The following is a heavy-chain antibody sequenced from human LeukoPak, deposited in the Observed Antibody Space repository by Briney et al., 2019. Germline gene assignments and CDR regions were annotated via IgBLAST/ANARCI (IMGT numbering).Heavy chain of an antibody. Sequence: SETLSLTCTVSGGSISSYYWSWIRQPPGKGLEWIGYICYSGSTNYNPSLKSRVTISVDTSKNQFSLKLSSVTAADTAVYYCARHVAAAAGPDYWGQGTLVTVSS. CDR1: GGSISSYY. CDR2: ICYSGST. D-gene: IGHD6-13*01. V-gene: IGHV4-59*08. CDR3: ARHVAAAAGPDY. J-gene: IGHJ4*02.